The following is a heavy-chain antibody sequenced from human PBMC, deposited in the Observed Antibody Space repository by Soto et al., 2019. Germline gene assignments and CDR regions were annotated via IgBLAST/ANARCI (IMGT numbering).Heavy chain of an antibody. CDR2: ISWDGGST. Sequence: EVQLVESGGVVVQPGGSLRLSCAASGFPFDDYTMHWVRQAPGKGLEWVSLISWDGGSTYYADSVKGRFTISRDNSKNSLYLQMNSLRTEDTALYYCAKEGGAGPTYYYCYYGMDFWGQGTTVTVSS. D-gene: IGHD1-26*01. CDR1: GFPFDDYT. V-gene: IGHV3-43*01. CDR3: AKEGGAGPTYYYCYYGMDF. J-gene: IGHJ6*02.